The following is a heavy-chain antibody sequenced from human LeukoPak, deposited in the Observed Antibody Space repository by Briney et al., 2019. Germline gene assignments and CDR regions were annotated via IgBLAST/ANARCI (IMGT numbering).Heavy chain of an antibody. CDR3: AREPPDSGGYDY. CDR1: GFTLTGYY. V-gene: IGHV1-2*02. J-gene: IGHJ4*02. Sequence: ASVKVSCKASGFTLTGYYMHWVRQAPGQGLEWMGWINPNRGGTSYAQKFQGRVTMTRDTSIGTDYMELSRLTSDDTASYFCAREPPDSGGYDYWGQGTLLTVSS. CDR2: INPNRGGT. D-gene: IGHD3-10*01.